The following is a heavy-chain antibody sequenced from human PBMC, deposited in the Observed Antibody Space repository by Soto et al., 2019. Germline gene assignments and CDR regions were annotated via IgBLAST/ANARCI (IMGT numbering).Heavy chain of an antibody. CDR3: ARMRDYDILTGYRMWFDP. CDR1: GFSLSNARMG. J-gene: IGHJ5*02. Sequence: QVTLKESGPVLVKPTETLTLTCTVSGFSLSNARMGVSWIRQPPGKALEWLAHIFSNDEKSYSTSLKSRLTLSKDTSKSQVVLTMTNMDPVDTATYYCARMRDYDILTGYRMWFDPWCQGTLVTVSS. V-gene: IGHV2-26*01. CDR2: IFSNDEK. D-gene: IGHD3-9*01.